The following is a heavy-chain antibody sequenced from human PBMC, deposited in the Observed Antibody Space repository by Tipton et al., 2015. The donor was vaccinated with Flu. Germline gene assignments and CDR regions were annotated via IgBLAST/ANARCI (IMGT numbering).Heavy chain of an antibody. J-gene: IGHJ4*02. CDR3: VRKGFGDY. Sequence: VQLVQSGGGVVQPGRSLRLSCAASGFTFSDYWMAWVRQAPGKGLEWVANIKQDGSERYYVDSVKGRFTISRDNAKNSLFLQMNSLRAEDTAVYYCVRKGFGDYWGQGILVTVSS. CDR2: IKQDGSER. D-gene: IGHD3-10*01. CDR1: GFTFSDYW. V-gene: IGHV3-7*01.